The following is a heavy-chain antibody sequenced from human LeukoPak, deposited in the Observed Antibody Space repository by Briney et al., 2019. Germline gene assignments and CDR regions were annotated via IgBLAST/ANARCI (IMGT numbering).Heavy chain of an antibody. CDR1: GGTFSSYA. Sequence: SVKVSCKASGGTFSSYAISWVRQAPGQGLEWMGGIIPIFGTSNYAQEFQGRVTITADESTSTAYMELISLRSEDTAVYYCAREKVAVAGTDAFDIWGQRTMVTVSS. CDR3: AREKVAVAGTDAFDI. D-gene: IGHD6-19*01. CDR2: IIPIFGTS. J-gene: IGHJ3*02. V-gene: IGHV1-69*13.